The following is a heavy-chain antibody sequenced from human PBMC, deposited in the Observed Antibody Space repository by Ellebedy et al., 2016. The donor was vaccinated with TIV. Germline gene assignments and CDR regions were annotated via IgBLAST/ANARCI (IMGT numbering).Heavy chain of an antibody. CDR2: IYSSGST. CDR1: SGFISSGNHY. CDR3: ARGDSDSSRIYY. Sequence: MPSETLSLTCTVSSGFISSGNHYCSWIRQPPGKGLEWIGYIYSSGSTYFNPSLKSRLTISMDTSKNQFSLKLTSVTAADTAVYYCARGDSDSSRIYYWGQGTLVTVSS. V-gene: IGHV4-30-4*01. J-gene: IGHJ4*02. D-gene: IGHD6-6*01.